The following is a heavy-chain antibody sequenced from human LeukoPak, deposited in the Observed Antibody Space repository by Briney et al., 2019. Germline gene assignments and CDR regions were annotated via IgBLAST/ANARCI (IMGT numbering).Heavy chain of an antibody. CDR3: AREERPKLSFDP. D-gene: IGHD1-1*01. Sequence: APQTLSLTCTVSGGSISSGNYYWSWIRQPVGKGLEWIGRIYTSGSTNYNPSLKSRVTISVDTSKNQFSLKLSSVTAADTAVYYCAREERPKLSFDPWGQGTLVTVSS. CDR2: IYTSGST. J-gene: IGHJ5*02. CDR1: GGSISSGNYY. V-gene: IGHV4-61*02.